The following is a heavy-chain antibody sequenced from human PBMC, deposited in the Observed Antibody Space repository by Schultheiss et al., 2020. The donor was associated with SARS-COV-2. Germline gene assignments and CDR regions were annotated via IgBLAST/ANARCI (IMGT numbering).Heavy chain of an antibody. D-gene: IGHD4-11*01. J-gene: IGHJ6*03. CDR2: VIPIFGSA. CDR3: ASGPQLYSNSYYYYMDV. Sequence: SVKVSCKASGYTFTSYGISWVRQAPGQGLEWMGGVIPIFGSAHYAQNFQGRVTITADKSTSSAYMELNSLRSEDTAVYYCASGPQLYSNSYYYYMDVWDKETTVTVSS. CDR1: GYTFTSYG. V-gene: IGHV1-69*06.